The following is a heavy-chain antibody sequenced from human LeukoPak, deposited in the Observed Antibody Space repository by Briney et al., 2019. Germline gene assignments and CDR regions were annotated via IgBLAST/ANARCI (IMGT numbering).Heavy chain of an antibody. Sequence: SETLSLTCTVSGGSISSSSYYWGWIRQPPGKGLEWIGSIYYSGSTYYNPSLKSRVTISVDTSKNQFSLKLSSVTAADPAVYYCARRNIVATIFSLDYWGQGTLVTVSS. D-gene: IGHD5-12*01. CDR3: ARRNIVATIFSLDY. V-gene: IGHV4-39*01. J-gene: IGHJ4*02. CDR2: IYYSGST. CDR1: GGSISSSSYY.